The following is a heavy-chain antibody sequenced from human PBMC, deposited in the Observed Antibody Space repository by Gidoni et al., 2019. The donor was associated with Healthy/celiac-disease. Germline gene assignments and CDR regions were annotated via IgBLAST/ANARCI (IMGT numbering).Heavy chain of an antibody. Sequence: EVQLLESGGGLVQPGGSLRLSCAASGFTFSSYAMSWVRQAPGKGLEWCSAISGSGGSTYYADSVKGRFTISRDNSKNTLYLQMNSLRAEDTAVYYCAKDLRKQLVPFDYWGQGTLVTVSS. CDR3: AKDLRKQLVPFDY. D-gene: IGHD6-6*01. V-gene: IGHV3-23*01. CDR2: ISGSGGST. CDR1: GFTFSSYA. J-gene: IGHJ4*02.